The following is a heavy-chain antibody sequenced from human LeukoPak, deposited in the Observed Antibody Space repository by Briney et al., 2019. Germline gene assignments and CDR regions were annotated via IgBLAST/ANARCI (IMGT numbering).Heavy chain of an antibody. CDR2: ISGSGVST. V-gene: IGHV3-23*01. J-gene: IGHJ4*02. CDR3: AKDERNWNYNLASQTYD. D-gene: IGHD1-7*01. Sequence: GGSLRLSCAASGFRFSSYAMSWVRQAPGKGLEWVSAISGSGVSTYYADSVKGRFTVSRDNSKNTLYLQMSSLRAEGTAVYYCAKDERNWNYNLASQTYDWGQGTLVTVSS. CDR1: GFRFSSYA.